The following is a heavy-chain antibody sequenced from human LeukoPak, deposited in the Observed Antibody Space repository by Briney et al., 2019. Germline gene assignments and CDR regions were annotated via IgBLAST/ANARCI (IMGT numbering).Heavy chain of an antibody. V-gene: IGHV3-33*01. D-gene: IGHD6-19*01. Sequence: TGGSLRLSCSASGFTFRTHAMHWIRQAPGKGLEWVAVVWMGGETKFYGGSVRGRFTISRDDSSSRLYLHMDSLRAEDTALYYCAIDPPGSGWAFGSWGQGARVTVSS. CDR1: GFTFRTHA. CDR2: VWMGGETK. CDR3: AIDPPGSGWAFGS. J-gene: IGHJ5*02.